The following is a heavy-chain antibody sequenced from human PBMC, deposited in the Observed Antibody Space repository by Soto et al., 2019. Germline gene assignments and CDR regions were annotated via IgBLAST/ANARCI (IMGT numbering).Heavy chain of an antibody. CDR3: SRGTSIPSSGDY. CDR1: GYTFTNYG. Sequence: QVPLVHSGAEVEKPGASVKVSCKASGYTFTNYGINWVRQAPGHGLEWLGWVSAYNGERRYAQRVQARVIMTTDTSTTTAYMELRSLRSDDTAVYYCSRGTSIPSSGDYWCQGTLVTVSS. J-gene: IGHJ4*01. D-gene: IGHD2-2*02. CDR2: VSAYNGER. V-gene: IGHV1-18*01.